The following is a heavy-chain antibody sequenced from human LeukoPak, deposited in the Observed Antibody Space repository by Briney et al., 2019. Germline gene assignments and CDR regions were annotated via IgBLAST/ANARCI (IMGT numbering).Heavy chain of an antibody. CDR1: GGSFSGYY. CDR2: IHHSGNT. J-gene: IGHJ4*02. CDR3: ARGPTPAPQYYFDY. Sequence: PETLSLTCAVYGGSFSGYYWSWIRQPPGKGLEWIGSIHHSGNTYYNPSLKSRVTISVDTSKNQLSLKLSSVSAADTAVYYCARGPTPAPQYYFDYWGQGTLVTVSS. D-gene: IGHD2-15*01. V-gene: IGHV4-34*01.